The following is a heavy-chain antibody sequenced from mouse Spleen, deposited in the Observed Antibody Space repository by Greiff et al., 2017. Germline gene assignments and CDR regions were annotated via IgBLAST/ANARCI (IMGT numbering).Heavy chain of an antibody. V-gene: IGHV3-6*01. CDR1: GYSITSGYY. CDR2: ISYDGSN. J-gene: IGHJ2*01. CDR3: ARVSGYYYGSSYFDY. Sequence: EVKLQESGPGLVKPSQSLSLTCSVTGYSITSGYYWNRIRQFPGNKLEWMGYISYDGSNNYNPSLKNRISITRDTSKNQFFLKLNSVTTEDTATYYCARVSGYYYGSSYFDYWGQGTTLTVSS. D-gene: IGHD1-1*01.